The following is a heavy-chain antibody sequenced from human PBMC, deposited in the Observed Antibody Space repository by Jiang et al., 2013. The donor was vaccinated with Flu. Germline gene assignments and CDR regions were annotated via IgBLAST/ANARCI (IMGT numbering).Heavy chain of an antibody. J-gene: IGHJ2*01. D-gene: IGHD3-22*01. CDR1: GGTFSSYT. CDR3: ARNDAADYYDSSLFGYFDL. CDR2: IIPILGIA. Sequence: GAEVKKPGSSVKVSCKASGGTFSSYTISWVRQAPGQGLEWMGRIIPILGIANYAQKFQGRVTITAAKSTSTAYMELSSLRSEDTAVYYCARNDAADYYDSSLFGYFDLWGRGTLVTVSS. V-gene: IGHV1-69*02.